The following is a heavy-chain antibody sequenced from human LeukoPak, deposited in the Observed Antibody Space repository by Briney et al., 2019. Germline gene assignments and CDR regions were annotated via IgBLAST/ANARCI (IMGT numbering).Heavy chain of an antibody. J-gene: IGHJ4*02. CDR2: IYYSGST. V-gene: IGHV4-59*01. Sequence: PSETLSLTCTVSGGSISSYYWSWIRQPPGKGLEWIGYIYYSGSTNYNPSLKSRVTISVDTSKSQFSLKLSSVTAADTAVYYCARRRMLGDILTAFDYWGQGTLVTVSS. CDR3: ARRRMLGDILTAFDY. D-gene: IGHD3-9*01. CDR1: GGSISSYY.